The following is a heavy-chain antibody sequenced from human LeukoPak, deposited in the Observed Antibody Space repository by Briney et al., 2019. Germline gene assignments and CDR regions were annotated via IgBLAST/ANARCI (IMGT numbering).Heavy chain of an antibody. CDR2: ISSSGST. Sequence: SETLSLTCTVSGGSISSNSYYWSWIRQPAGKGLEWIGRISSSGSTNYNPSLKSRVTMSVDTSKNQFSLKLTSVTAADTALYYCARGYKPASGKDGAFDIWGQGTMVTVSS. CDR3: ARGYKPASGKDGAFDI. CDR1: GGSISSNSYY. J-gene: IGHJ3*02. D-gene: IGHD6-13*01. V-gene: IGHV4-61*02.